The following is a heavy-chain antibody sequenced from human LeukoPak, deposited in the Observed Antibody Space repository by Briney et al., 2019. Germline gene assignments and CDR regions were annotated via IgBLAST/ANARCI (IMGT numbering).Heavy chain of an antibody. J-gene: IGHJ4*02. CDR1: GFTFDDYA. Sequence: GGSLRLSCAASGFTFDDYAMHWVRQAPGKGLEWVSGITDSGRKTYYADSVKGRFSISRDNSKNTVYLQMSDLRAEDTAVYYCAKITKATTPNYWGQGTLVTVSS. CDR3: AKITKATTPNY. D-gene: IGHD4-17*01. CDR2: ITDSGRKT. V-gene: IGHV3-23*01.